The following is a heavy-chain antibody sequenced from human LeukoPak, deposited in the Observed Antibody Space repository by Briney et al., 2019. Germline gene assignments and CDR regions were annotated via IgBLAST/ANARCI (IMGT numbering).Heavy chain of an antibody. CDR1: GGSISSGGYY. Sequence: SQTLSLTCTVSGGSISSGGYYWSWIRQHPGXXXXXXXYIYYSGSTYYNPSLKSRVTISVDTSKNQFSLKLSSVTAADTAVYYCARDSRRAVAGTSVDYWGQGTLVTVSS. V-gene: IGHV4-31*03. D-gene: IGHD6-19*01. CDR3: ARDSRRAVAGTSVDY. CDR2: IYYSGST. J-gene: IGHJ4*02.